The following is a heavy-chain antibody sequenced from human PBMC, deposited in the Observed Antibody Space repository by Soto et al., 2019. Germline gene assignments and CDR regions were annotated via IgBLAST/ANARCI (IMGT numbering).Heavy chain of an antibody. D-gene: IGHD3-10*01. CDR1: GGSISSYY. CDR3: ARRGYYGSGSYYTDPAYGMDV. V-gene: IGHV4-59*01. Sequence: SETLSLTCTVSGGSISSYYWSWIRQPPGKGLEWIGYIYYSGSTNYNPSLKSRVTISVDTSKNQFSLKLSSVTAADTAVYYCARRGYYGSGSYYTDPAYGMDVWGQGTTVTVSS. CDR2: IYYSGST. J-gene: IGHJ6*02.